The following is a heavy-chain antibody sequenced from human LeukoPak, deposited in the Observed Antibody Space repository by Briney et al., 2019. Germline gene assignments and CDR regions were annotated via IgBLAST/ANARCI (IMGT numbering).Heavy chain of an antibody. D-gene: IGHD5-24*01. J-gene: IGHJ4*02. V-gene: IGHV1-2*06. CDR1: GYTFTGYY. CDR3: ARMKMATQTLD. CDR2: INPNSGGT. Sequence: ASVKVSCKASGYTFTGYYMHWVRQAPGQGLEWMGRINPNSGGTDYAQKFQGRVTMTRDTSISTAYMELSRLRSDDTAVYYCARMKMATQTLDWGQGTLVTVSS.